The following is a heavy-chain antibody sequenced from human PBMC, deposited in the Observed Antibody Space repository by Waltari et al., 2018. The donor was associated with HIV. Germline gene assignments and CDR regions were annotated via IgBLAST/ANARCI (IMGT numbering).Heavy chain of an antibody. CDR2: IYYSGRS. D-gene: IGHD1-26*01. CDR3: ARHALRVGASYWYFDL. V-gene: IGHV4-39*01. Sequence: QLQLQESGPGLVKPSETLSLTCTVSGGSISNTNSFLGWIRQPPGKGLEWIGRIYYSGRSYYNPSLKSRVTISVDTSKNQFSLKLSSVTATDTAVYYCARHALRVGASYWYFDLWGRGTLVTVSS. CDR1: GGSISNTNSF. J-gene: IGHJ2*01.